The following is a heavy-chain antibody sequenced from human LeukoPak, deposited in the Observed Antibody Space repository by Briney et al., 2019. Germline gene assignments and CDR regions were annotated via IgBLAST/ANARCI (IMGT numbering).Heavy chain of an antibody. CDR1: GFTFSNYD. V-gene: IGHV3-23*01. J-gene: IGHJ4*02. CDR3: AKPNYGDYTIPADY. CDR2: ISGSGGST. Sequence: PGGSLRLSCAASGFTFSNYDMSWVRQAPGKGLEWVSGISGSGGSTYYADSVKGRFTISRDNSKNTLYLQMNSLRAEDTAVYYCAKPNYGDYTIPADYWGQGTLVTVSS. D-gene: IGHD4-17*01.